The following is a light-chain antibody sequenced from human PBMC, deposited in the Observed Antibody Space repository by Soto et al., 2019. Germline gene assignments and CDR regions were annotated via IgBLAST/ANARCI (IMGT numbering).Light chain of an antibody. CDR3: SSYTGSSTPYV. Sequence: QSALTQPASVSGSPGQSITISCTGTSXDIGTYKYVSWYQHPPGKAPKLMIYEVSNRPSGVSNRFSGSKSGNTASLTISGLQAEDEADYYCSSYTGSSTPYVFGSGTKVTVL. J-gene: IGLJ1*01. V-gene: IGLV2-14*01. CDR2: EVS. CDR1: SXDIGTYKY.